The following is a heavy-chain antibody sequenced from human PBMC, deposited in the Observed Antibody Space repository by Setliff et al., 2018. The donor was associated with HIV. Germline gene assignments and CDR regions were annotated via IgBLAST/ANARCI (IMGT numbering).Heavy chain of an antibody. V-gene: IGHV3-48*03. CDR1: GFTFNNYAFSNYA. CDR2: ISSSGSTK. J-gene: IGHJ3*02. Sequence: LRLSCAASGFTFNNYAFSNYAMNWVRQAPGKGLEWVSYISSSGSTKYYADSVKGRFTISRDNAKDSMYLQMNSLRVEDTAVYYCARDPSTAHHDAFDIWGQGTMVTVSS. CDR3: ARDPSTAHHDAFDI.